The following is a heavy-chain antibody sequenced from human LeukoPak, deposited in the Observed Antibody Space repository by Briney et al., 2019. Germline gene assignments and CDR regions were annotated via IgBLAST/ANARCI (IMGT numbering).Heavy chain of an antibody. Sequence: SVKVSCKASGGTFSSYAISWVRQAPGRGLEWMGGIIPIFGTANYAQKFQGRVTITADESTSTAYMELSSLRSEDTAVYYCARDNTYYDILTGYWSGYYFDYWGQGTLVTVSS. CDR2: IIPIFGTA. V-gene: IGHV1-69*13. CDR1: GGTFSSYA. J-gene: IGHJ4*02. CDR3: ARDNTYYDILTGYWSGYYFDY. D-gene: IGHD3-9*01.